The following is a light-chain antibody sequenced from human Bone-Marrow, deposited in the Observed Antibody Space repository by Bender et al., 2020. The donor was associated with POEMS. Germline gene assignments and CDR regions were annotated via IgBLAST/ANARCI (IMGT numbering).Light chain of an antibody. V-gene: IGLV1-44*01. Sequence: QSVLTQPPSASGTPGQSVIISCSGTDSNFGGNNVNWYQHLPGSAPRLVVYSNYQRPSGIPERFSGSNSGNTATLTISRVEGGDEADYYCQVWDSSGEHVIFGGGTKLTVL. J-gene: IGLJ2*01. CDR2: SNY. CDR3: QVWDSSGEHVI. CDR1: DSNFGGNN.